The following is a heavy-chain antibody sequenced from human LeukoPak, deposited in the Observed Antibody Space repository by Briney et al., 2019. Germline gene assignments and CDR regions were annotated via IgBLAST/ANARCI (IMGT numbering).Heavy chain of an antibody. CDR3: ARSVTGVDGGVAFDI. V-gene: IGHV3-21*01. CDR2: ISSSSSYI. Sequence: PGGSLRLSCAASGFTFSSYSMNWVRQAPGKGLEWVSSISSSSSYIYYADSVKGRFTISRDNAKNSLYLQMNSLRAEDTAVYYCARSVTGVDGGVAFDIWGQGTMVTVSS. CDR1: GFTFSSYS. D-gene: IGHD3-3*01. J-gene: IGHJ3*02.